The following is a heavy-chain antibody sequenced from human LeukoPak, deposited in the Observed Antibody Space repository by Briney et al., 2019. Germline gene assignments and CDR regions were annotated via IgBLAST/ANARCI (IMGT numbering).Heavy chain of an antibody. CDR3: AREAFYTTGWFSLFGY. Sequence: RGSLRLPCAASGFTFSGYAMSWVRQAPGMGLEWVSVISGSGGRTFYAGFVKGRFTISRDDSNNTLYLHMNSLGAEDTAVYYCAREAFYTTGWFSLFGYWGQGTLVTVSS. CDR1: GFTFSGYA. CDR2: ISGSGGRT. V-gene: IGHV3-23*01. D-gene: IGHD6-19*01. J-gene: IGHJ4*02.